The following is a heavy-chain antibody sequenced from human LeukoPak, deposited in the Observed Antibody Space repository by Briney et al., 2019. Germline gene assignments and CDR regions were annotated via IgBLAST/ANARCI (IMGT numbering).Heavy chain of an antibody. Sequence: HPGGSLRLSCAASGFTFSSYAMSWVRQAPGKGLEWVSAISGSGGSTYYADSVKGRFTISRDNSKNTLYLQMNSLRAEDTAVYYCASDGRGWELLFDVLSFPLGGQGTLVTVSS. CDR2: ISGSGGST. D-gene: IGHD1-26*01. CDR1: GFTFSSYA. V-gene: IGHV3-23*01. J-gene: IGHJ4*02. CDR3: ASDGRGWELLFDVLSFPL.